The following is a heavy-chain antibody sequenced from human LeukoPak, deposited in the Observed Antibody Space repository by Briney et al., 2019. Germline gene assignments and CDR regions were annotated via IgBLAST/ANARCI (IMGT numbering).Heavy chain of an antibody. J-gene: IGHJ4*02. Sequence: ASVKVSCKASGGTFSSYAISWVRQAPGQGLEWMGRIIPILGIANYAQRFQGRVTITADKSTSTAYMELSSLRSEDTAVYYCAKESLYYYDSSGYYYGVIPYYFDYWGQGTLVTVSS. CDR2: IIPILGIA. D-gene: IGHD3-22*01. CDR1: GGTFSSYA. CDR3: AKESLYYYDSSGYYYGVIPYYFDY. V-gene: IGHV1-69*04.